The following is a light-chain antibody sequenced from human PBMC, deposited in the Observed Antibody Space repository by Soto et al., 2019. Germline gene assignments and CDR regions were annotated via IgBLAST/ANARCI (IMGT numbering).Light chain of an antibody. CDR3: QQYNGWPIT. V-gene: IGKV3-15*01. J-gene: IGKJ5*01. Sequence: EMVMAQSPGTLSVSPGERVTLSCRASQSVGNNLAWHQQKPGQAPRLLIYGASTRATGFPARFSGSGSGTEFTLTISSLQSEDFAVYYCQQYNGWPITFGQGTRLEI. CDR2: GAS. CDR1: QSVGNN.